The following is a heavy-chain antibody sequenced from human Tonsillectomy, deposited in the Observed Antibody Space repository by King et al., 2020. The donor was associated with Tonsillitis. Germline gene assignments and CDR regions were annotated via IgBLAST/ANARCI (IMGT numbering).Heavy chain of an antibody. V-gene: IGHV4-61*01. CDR3: AREVDSSGYYYGSYSYGMDV. D-gene: IGHD3-22*01. CDR1: GGSVSSGSYY. CDR2: IYYSGST. J-gene: IGHJ6*02. Sequence: QLQESGPGLVKPSETLSLTCTVSGGSVSSGSYYWSWIRQPPGKGLEWIGYIYYSGSTNYNPSLKSRVTISVDTSKNQFSLKLSSVTAADTAVYYCAREVDSSGYYYGSYSYGMDVWGQGTTVTVSS.